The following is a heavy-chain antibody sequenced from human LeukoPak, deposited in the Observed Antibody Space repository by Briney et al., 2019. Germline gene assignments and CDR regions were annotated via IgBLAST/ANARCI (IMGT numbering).Heavy chain of an antibody. Sequence: GGSLRLSCTASGFTFGDYGMNWFRQAPGKGLEWVGFIRSKAYGGTTEYAASVKGRFIISRDDSKSIAYLQMNSLRAEDAAVYYCARDLGYDSRTTDAFDIWGQGTMVTVSS. CDR1: GFTFGDYG. CDR2: IRSKAYGGTT. CDR3: ARDLGYDSRTTDAFDI. D-gene: IGHD3-22*01. J-gene: IGHJ3*02. V-gene: IGHV3-49*03.